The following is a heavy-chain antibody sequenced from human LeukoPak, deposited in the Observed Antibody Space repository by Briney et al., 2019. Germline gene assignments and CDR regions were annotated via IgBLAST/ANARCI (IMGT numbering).Heavy chain of an antibody. V-gene: IGHV3-9*01. CDR1: GFTFGDYA. J-gene: IGHJ4*02. CDR3: AKEAPFLGGYFDY. D-gene: IGHD3-16*01. CDR2: ISWNSGSI. Sequence: GGSLRLSCAASGFTFGDYAMHWVRQAPGKGLEWVSGISWNSGSIGYADSVKGRFTISRDNAKNSLYLQMNSLRAEDTDLYYCAKEAPFLGGYFDYWGQGTLVTVSS.